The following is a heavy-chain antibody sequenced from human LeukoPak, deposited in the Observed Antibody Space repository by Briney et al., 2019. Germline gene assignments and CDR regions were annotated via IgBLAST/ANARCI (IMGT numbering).Heavy chain of an antibody. J-gene: IGHJ4*02. CDR1: GFTFSSYG. Sequence: GRSLRLSCAASGFTFSSYGMHWVRQAPGKGRGGVAVISYDGSNKYYADSVKGRFTISRDNSKNTLYLQMNSLRAEDTAVYYCAKDADDSSGYYYPDYWGQGTLVTVSS. V-gene: IGHV3-30*18. CDR3: AKDADDSSGYYYPDY. D-gene: IGHD3-22*01. CDR2: ISYDGSNK.